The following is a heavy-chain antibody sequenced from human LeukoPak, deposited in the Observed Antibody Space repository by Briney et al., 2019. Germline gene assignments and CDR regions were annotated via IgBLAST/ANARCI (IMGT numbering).Heavy chain of an antibody. Sequence: PGGSLRLSCAASGFTFSSYGMHWVRQAPGKGLEWVAVIWYDGSNKYYADSVKGRFTISRDNSKNTLYLQMNSLRAEDTAVYYCARGIAAAGGFDYWGQGTLVTVSS. D-gene: IGHD6-13*01. CDR1: GFTFSSYG. J-gene: IGHJ4*02. CDR2: IWYDGSNK. CDR3: ARGIAAAGGFDY. V-gene: IGHV3-33*08.